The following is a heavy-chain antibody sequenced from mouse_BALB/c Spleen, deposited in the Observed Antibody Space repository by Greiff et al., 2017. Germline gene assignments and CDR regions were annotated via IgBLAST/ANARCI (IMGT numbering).Heavy chain of an antibody. V-gene: IGHV3-2*02. CDR2: ISYSGST. Sequence: EVQLVESGPGLVKPSQSLSLTCTVTGYSITSDYAWNWIRQFPGNKLEWMGYISYSGSTSYNPSLKSRISITRDTSKNQFFLQLNSVTTEDTATYYCARGTTVVATYEYWGQGTTLTVSS. CDR3: ARGTTVVATYEY. CDR1: GYSITSDYA. D-gene: IGHD1-1*01. J-gene: IGHJ2*01.